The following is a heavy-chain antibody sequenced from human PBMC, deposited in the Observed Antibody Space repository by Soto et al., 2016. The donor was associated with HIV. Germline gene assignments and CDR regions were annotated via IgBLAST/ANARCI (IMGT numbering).Heavy chain of an antibody. CDR2: ISSSSSHI. D-gene: IGHD6-13*01. V-gene: IGHV3-21*01. CDR3: ARDRRLTGYRQVAGYRATWYFDL. Sequence: EVQLVESGGRPGQAVGGSLRLSCAASGFTFSSYSMNWVRQAPGKGLEWVSSISSSSSHIYYADSVKGRFTISRDTAKNSLYLQMNSLRAEDTAVYYCARDRRLTGYRQVAGYRATWYFDLVGPCTRGHCLL. CDR1: GFTFSSYS. J-gene: IGHJ2*01.